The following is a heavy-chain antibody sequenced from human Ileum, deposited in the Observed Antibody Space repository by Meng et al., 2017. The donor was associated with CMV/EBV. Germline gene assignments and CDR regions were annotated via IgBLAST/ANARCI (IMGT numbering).Heavy chain of an antibody. D-gene: IGHD3-3*01. J-gene: IGHJ6*02. CDR1: GFIFSSYW. CDR2: INSDGSNT. V-gene: IGHV3-74*01. CDR3: ARDQSGYYTLGGGMDV. Sequence: GEFLKISCAVSGFIFSSYWMHWVRQAPGKGLVWVSRINSDGSNTNYADSVKGRFTISRDNAKNTLYLQMSSLRAEDTAVYYCARDQSGYYTLGGGMDVWGQGTTVTVSS.